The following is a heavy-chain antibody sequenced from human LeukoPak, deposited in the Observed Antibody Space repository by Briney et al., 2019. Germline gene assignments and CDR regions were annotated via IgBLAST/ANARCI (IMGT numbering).Heavy chain of an antibody. CDR2: ISSDGSDK. V-gene: IGHV3-30*18. J-gene: IGHJ5*02. CDR1: GFTFSIYG. Sequence: PGGSLRLSCAASGFTFSIYGMHWVRQAPGKGLEWVAAISSDGSDKYYADSVKGRFTISRDNSKNTLYLQMNSLRAEDTAVYYCAKDFLRYDFWSGNFDPWGQGTLVTVSS. CDR3: AKDFLRYDFWSGNFDP. D-gene: IGHD3-3*01.